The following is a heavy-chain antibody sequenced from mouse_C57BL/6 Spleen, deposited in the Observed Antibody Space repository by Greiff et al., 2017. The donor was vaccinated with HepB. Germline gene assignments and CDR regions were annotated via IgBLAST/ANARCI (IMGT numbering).Heavy chain of an antibody. CDR2: IDPETGGT. CDR1: GYTFTDYE. J-gene: IGHJ4*01. Sequence: VQRVESGAELVRPGASVTLSCKASGYTFTDYEMHWVKQTPVHGLEWIGAIDPETGGTAYNQKFKGKAILTADKSSSTAYMELRSLTSEDSAVYYCTRENDGYPHYYAMDYWGQGTSVTVSS. V-gene: IGHV1-15*01. CDR3: TRENDGYPHYYAMDY. D-gene: IGHD2-3*01.